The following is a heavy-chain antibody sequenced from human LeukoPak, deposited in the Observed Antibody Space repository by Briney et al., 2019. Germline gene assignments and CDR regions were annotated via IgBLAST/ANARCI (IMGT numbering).Heavy chain of an antibody. CDR1: GGSITSTTYY. J-gene: IGHJ5*02. V-gene: IGHV4-61*02. CDR3: GRGLPPGSSWFRGGYHNWFDP. Sequence: PSETLSLTCTVSGGSITSTTYYWSWIRQPAGKGPEWIGRIYTSGITAYNPSLKSRVTISVDTSKNQFSLKLSSVTAADTAVYYCGRGLPPGSSWFRGGYHNWFDPWGQGTLVTVSS. CDR2: IYTSGIT. D-gene: IGHD6-13*01.